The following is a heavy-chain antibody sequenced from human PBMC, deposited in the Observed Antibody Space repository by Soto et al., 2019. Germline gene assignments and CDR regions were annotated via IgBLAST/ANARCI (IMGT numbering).Heavy chain of an antibody. J-gene: IGHJ5*02. Sequence: PSETLSLTCTVSGDSIISSDFYWGWVRQPPGKGLEWIGSIFYLGSSYYNPSLKSRVTMSVDTSKNQFSLRLTSVTAADTALYFCARHSLALRKNNWFDPWGQGIMVTVSS. V-gene: IGHV4-39*01. CDR2: IFYLGSS. D-gene: IGHD3-3*02. CDR3: ARHSLALRKNNWFDP. CDR1: GDSIISSDFY.